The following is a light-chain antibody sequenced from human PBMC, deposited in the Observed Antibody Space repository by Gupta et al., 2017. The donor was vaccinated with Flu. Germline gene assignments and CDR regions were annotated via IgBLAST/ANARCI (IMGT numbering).Light chain of an antibody. CDR1: QGLVYSDGNTY. CDR3: KQGEHCPWA. CDR2: LVS. V-gene: IGKV2-30*01. Sequence: GTRGKPASISCSCSQGLVYSDGNTYMNWFQHRPGQSPRRLIYLVSNRASGVPDRFSGSGSGTXFTLTIXSVEADDVGVYYCKQGEHCPWAFGXATKVEIK. J-gene: IGKJ1*01.